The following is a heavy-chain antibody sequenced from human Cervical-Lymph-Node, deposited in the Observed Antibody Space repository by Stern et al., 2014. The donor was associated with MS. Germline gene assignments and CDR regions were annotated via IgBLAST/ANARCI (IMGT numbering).Heavy chain of an antibody. D-gene: IGHD3-22*01. CDR3: ARGARYSDSSGYYFYFDY. Sequence: QLQLQESGPGLVKPSQTLPLTRTVSGGSINSGGYYWSWIRQYPGKGLEWIGYIYYTGSAYYDPSLKSRLSMSIDTSKNQFSLNLNSVTAADTAVYYCARGARYSDSSGYYFYFDYWGQGTLVTVSS. V-gene: IGHV4-31*03. J-gene: IGHJ4*02. CDR1: GGSINSGGYY. CDR2: IYYTGSA.